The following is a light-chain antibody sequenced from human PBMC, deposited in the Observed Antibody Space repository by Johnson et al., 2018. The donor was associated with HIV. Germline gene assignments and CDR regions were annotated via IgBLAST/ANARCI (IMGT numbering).Light chain of an antibody. CDR3: GTWDSSLSANV. J-gene: IGLJ1*01. CDR1: SSNIGNNY. Sequence: QSVLTQPPSVSAAPGQKVTISCSGSSSNIGNNYVSWYQQLPGTAPKLLIYENNKRPSGIPDQFSGSKSGTSAALGITGVQTGDEADYYCGTWDSSLSANVFGTGTRVTVL. V-gene: IGLV1-51*02. CDR2: ENN.